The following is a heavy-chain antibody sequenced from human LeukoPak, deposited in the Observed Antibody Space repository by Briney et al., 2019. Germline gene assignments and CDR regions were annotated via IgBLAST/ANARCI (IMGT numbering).Heavy chain of an antibody. CDR2: IYYSGST. CDR3: ASQGWLQLQPFDY. V-gene: IGHV4-59*01. CDR1: GGSISSYY. Sequence: PSETLSLTCTVSGGSISSYYWSWIRQPPGKGLEWIGYIYYSGSTNYNPSLKSRVTISVDTSKNQFSLKLSSVTAADTAVYYCASQGWLQLQPFDYWGQGTLVTVSS. J-gene: IGHJ4*02. D-gene: IGHD5-24*01.